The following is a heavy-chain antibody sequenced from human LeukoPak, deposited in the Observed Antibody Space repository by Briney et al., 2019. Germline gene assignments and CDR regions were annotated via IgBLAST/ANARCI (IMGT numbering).Heavy chain of an antibody. J-gene: IGHJ4*02. CDR1: GFTFSNYA. D-gene: IGHD3-22*01. Sequence: GGSLRLSCAASGFTFSNYAMSWVRQAPGKGLEWVSVIYSGGSTYYADSVKGRFTISRDNSKNTLYLQMNSLRAEDTAVYYCARELASEDSSGYFFDYWGQGTLVTVSS. V-gene: IGHV3-53*01. CDR2: IYSGGST. CDR3: ARELASEDSSGYFFDY.